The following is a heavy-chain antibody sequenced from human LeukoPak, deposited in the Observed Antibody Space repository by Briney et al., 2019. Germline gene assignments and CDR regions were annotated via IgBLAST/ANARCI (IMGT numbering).Heavy chain of an antibody. V-gene: IGHV3-74*01. CDR3: ARDSTPGWFDP. D-gene: IGHD2/OR15-2a*01. Sequence: PGRSVRLSCATSGFTFSSYWMHWVRHVPGKGLEWVSRISGDASTTAYADSVKGRFTISRDYAKNTVYLQMSSLRAEDTAVYYCARDSTPGWFDPWGQGTLVTVSS. J-gene: IGHJ5*02. CDR2: ISGDASTT. CDR1: GFTFSSYW.